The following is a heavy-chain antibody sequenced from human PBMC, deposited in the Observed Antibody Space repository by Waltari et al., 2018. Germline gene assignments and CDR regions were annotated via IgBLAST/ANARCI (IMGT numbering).Heavy chain of an antibody. CDR2: IYHSGST. V-gene: IGHV4-38-2*01. D-gene: IGHD5-12*01. CDR1: GYSISSGYY. J-gene: IGHJ4*02. Sequence: QVQLQESGPGLVKPSETLSLTCAVSGYSISSGYYWGWIRQPPGKGLEWIGRIYHSGSTYYNPSLKSRVTISVDTSKNQFSLKLSSVTAADTAVYYCARNSGYVPLPDYWGQGTLVTVSS. CDR3: ARNSGYVPLPDY.